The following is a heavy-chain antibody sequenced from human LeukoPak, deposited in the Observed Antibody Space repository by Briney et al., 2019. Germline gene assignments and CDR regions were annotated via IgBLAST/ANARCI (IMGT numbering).Heavy chain of an antibody. CDR2: IYHSGST. V-gene: IGHV4-34*01. CDR3: ARVPPIVLMVYANWFDP. CDR1: GGSFSGYY. Sequence: SETLSLTCAVYGGSFSGYYWSWIRQPPGKGLEWIGEIYHSGSTNYNPSLKSRVTISVDKSKNQFSLKLSSVTAADTAVYYCARVPPIVLMVYANWFDPWGQGTLVTVSS. D-gene: IGHD2-8*01. J-gene: IGHJ5*02.